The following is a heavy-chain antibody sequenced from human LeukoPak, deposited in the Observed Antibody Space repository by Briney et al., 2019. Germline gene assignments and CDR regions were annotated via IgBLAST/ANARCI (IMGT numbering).Heavy chain of an antibody. V-gene: IGHV4-39*01. CDR1: GGSITSSNYY. J-gene: IGHJ4*02. CDR2: FYYSGST. Sequence: PSETLSLTCTVSGGSITSSNYYWGWIRQPPGKGLEWIGSFYYSGSTNYDPSLKSRVTISVDTSKNQFSLKLSSVTAADTAVYYCVYYYGSGSVEYWGQGTLVTVSS. D-gene: IGHD3-10*01. CDR3: VYYYGSGSVEY.